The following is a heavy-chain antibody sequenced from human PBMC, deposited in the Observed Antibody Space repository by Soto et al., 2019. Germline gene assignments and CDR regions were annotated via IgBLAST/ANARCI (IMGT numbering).Heavy chain of an antibody. D-gene: IGHD5-18*01. Sequence: GGSLRLSCAASGFTFSSYSMNWVRQAPGKGLEWVSYISSSSSTIYYADSVKGRFTISRDNAKNSLYLQMNSLRAEDAAVYYCARDSGYSYGPLDYWGQGTLVTVSS. CDR2: ISSSSSTI. CDR3: ARDSGYSYGPLDY. J-gene: IGHJ4*02. CDR1: GFTFSSYS. V-gene: IGHV3-48*01.